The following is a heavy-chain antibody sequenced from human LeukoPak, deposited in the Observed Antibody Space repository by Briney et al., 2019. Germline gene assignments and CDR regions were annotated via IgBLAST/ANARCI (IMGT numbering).Heavy chain of an antibody. V-gene: IGHV3-30*03. J-gene: IGHJ4*02. D-gene: IGHD5-24*01. CDR1: GFTFSSYG. CDR3: ASAPGYNADY. Sequence: PGRSLRLSCAASGFTFSSYGMNWVRQAPGKGLEWVAVISYDGSNKYYADSVKGRFTISRDNSKNTLYLQMNSLRAEDTAVYYCASAPGYNADYSGQGTLVTVSS. CDR2: ISYDGSNK.